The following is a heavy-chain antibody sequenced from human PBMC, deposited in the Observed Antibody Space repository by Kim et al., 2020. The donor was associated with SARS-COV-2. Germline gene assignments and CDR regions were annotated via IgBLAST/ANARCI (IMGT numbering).Heavy chain of an antibody. CDR3: AREGSGSYNWLDP. D-gene: IGHD3-10*01. J-gene: IGHJ5*02. V-gene: IGHV1-3*01. Sequence: YSPSFQGRLPITRDKSASASYMELTSLTSEDTAVYYCAREGSGSYNWLDPWGQGTLVTVSS.